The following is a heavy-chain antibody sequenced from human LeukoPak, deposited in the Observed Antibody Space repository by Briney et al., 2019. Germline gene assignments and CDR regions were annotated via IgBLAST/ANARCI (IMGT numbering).Heavy chain of an antibody. CDR3: ARKLANWGFDY. J-gene: IGHJ4*02. CDR1: GGSISSGGYY. D-gene: IGHD7-27*01. CDR2: IYYSGGT. Sequence: PSETLSLTCTVSGGSISSGGYYWSWIRQHPGTGLEWIGYIYYSGGTYYNPSLKSRVTISVDTSKNQFSLKLSSVTAADTAVYCCARKLANWGFDYWGQGTLVTVSS. V-gene: IGHV4-31*03.